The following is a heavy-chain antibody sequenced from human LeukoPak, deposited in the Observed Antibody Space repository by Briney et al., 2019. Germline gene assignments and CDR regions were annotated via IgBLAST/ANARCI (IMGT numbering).Heavy chain of an antibody. CDR1: GDIVSSNSVT. V-gene: IGHV6-1*01. CDR2: TYYRSTWYN. Sequence: KASQTLSLTCALSGDIVSSNSVTWNWIRQSPSRGLEWLGRTYYRSTWYNDYAVSVRGRITVNPDTSKNQFSLHLNSVTPEDTAVYYCARRLTQYDCFDPWGQGILVTVSS. D-gene: IGHD2-2*01. J-gene: IGHJ5*02. CDR3: ARRLTQYDCFDP.